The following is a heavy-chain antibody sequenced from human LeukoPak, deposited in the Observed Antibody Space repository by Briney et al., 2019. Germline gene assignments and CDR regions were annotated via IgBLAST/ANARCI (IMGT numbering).Heavy chain of an antibody. CDR3: ARGSYDYVWGSYRLNYFDY. J-gene: IGHJ4*02. CDR2: IYYNEAT. CDR1: GGSIGSSNYY. D-gene: IGHD3-16*02. Sequence: SETLSLTCTVSGGSIGSSNYYWAWIRQPPGKGLEWIGTIYYNEATQYNPSLKSRVTISVDTSKNQFSLKLSSVTAADTAVYYCARGSYDYVWGSYRLNYFDYWGQGTLVTVSS. V-gene: IGHV4-39*07.